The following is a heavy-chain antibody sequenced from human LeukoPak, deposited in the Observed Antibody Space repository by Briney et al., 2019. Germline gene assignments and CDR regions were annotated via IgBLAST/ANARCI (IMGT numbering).Heavy chain of an antibody. Sequence: PSETLSLTCTVSGGSSSSYYLSWIRQPPGKGLEWIGYIYYSRSTNYNPSLKSRVTISVDTSKNQFSLKLSSVTAADTAVYYCARDFDYWGQGTLVTVSS. V-gene: IGHV4-59*01. CDR2: IYYSRST. CDR1: GGSSSSYY. CDR3: ARDFDY. J-gene: IGHJ4*02.